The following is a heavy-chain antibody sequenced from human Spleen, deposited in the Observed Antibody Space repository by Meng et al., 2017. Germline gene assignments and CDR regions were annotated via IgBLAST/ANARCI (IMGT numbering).Heavy chain of an antibody. CDR2: IYHTGTT. Sequence: QVHLQESGPGLVQPSGTLPLTCAVSGDSISSINWWSWVRQPPGKGLEWIGEIYHTGTTNYNPSLESRVTISVDTSKNQFSLKMKSVTAADTAVYYCASQSVTAIPFDYWGPGALVTVSS. CDR1: GDSISSINW. J-gene: IGHJ4*02. CDR3: ASQSVTAIPFDY. D-gene: IGHD2-21*02. V-gene: IGHV4-4*02.